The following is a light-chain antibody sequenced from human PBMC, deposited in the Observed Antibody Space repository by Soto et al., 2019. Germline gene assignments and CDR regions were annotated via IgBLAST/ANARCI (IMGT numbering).Light chain of an antibody. J-gene: IGKJ4*01. CDR3: PQSYSTPLT. CDR2: AAS. CDR1: HTISSY. V-gene: IGKV1-39*01. Sequence: DIQMTQAPSSLSASVGDRVTITCRASHTISSYLNWYHQKPGKAPKLLIYAASSLESGVPSRFSSRGSGTDFTLTISSLHPEDFATYSCPQSYSTPLTFGGGTKVEIK.